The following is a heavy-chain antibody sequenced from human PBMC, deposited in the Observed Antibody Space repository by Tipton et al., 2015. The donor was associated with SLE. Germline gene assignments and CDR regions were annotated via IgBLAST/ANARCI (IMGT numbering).Heavy chain of an antibody. J-gene: IGHJ4*02. CDR3: ARAVVVAAAFDY. Sequence: TLSLTCAVYGGSFSGYYWSWIRQPPGKGLEWIGEINHSGSTNYNPSLKSRVTISVDTSKNQFSLKLNSVAAADTAVYYCARAVVVAAAFDYWGQGTLVTVSS. D-gene: IGHD2-15*01. CDR2: INHSGST. V-gene: IGHV4-34*01. CDR1: GGSFSGYY.